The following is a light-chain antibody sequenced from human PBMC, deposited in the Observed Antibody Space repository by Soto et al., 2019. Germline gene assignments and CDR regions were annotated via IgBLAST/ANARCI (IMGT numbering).Light chain of an antibody. CDR2: GAS. CDR1: QSVSSSY. Sequence: IVLTQSPGPLSLSPGERATLSCRASQSVSSSYLAWYQQKPGQAPRLLIYGASSRATGIPDRFSGSGSGTDFTLTISRLEPEDFAVYYCQQYGSSPGLTFGGGTKVDIK. J-gene: IGKJ4*01. V-gene: IGKV3-20*01. CDR3: QQYGSSPGLT.